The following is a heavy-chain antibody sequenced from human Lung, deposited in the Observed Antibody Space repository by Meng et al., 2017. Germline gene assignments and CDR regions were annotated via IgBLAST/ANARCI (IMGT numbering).Heavy chain of an antibody. CDR3: ARGPTTMAHDFDY. Sequence: QVQLQQLGEGLLKPSETLSLTCVVSGGSFSDYYWSWIRQPPGKGLEWIGEINHSGSTNYNPSLESRATISVDTSQNNLSLKLSSVTAADSAVYYCARGPTTMAHDFDYWGQGTLVTASS. J-gene: IGHJ4*02. V-gene: IGHV4-34*01. CDR1: GGSFSDYY. CDR2: INHSGST. D-gene: IGHD4-11*01.